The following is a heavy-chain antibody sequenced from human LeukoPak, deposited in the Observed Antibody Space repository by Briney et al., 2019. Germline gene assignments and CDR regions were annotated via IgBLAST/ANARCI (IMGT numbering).Heavy chain of an antibody. CDR3: TRLWRCGGDCFHFDY. CDR2: IRSKANSYAT. CDR1: GFTFSSYA. J-gene: IGHJ4*02. D-gene: IGHD2-21*02. V-gene: IGHV3-73*01. Sequence: PGGSLRLSCAASGFTFSSYAMHWVRQAPGKGLKWVGRIRSKANSYATAYAASVKGRFTISRDDSKNTAYLQMNSLKTEDTAVYYCTRLWRCGGDCFHFDYWGQGTLVTVSS.